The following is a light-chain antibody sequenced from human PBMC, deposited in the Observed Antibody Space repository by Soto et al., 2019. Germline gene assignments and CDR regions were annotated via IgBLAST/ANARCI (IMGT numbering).Light chain of an antibody. CDR1: SSNIGAGYD. CDR2: GNS. CDR3: QSYDSSLSGWV. Sequence: QSVLTQPPSVSGAPGQRVTISCTGSSSNIGAGYDVQWYQQLPGTAPKVLIYGNSDRPSGVPDRFSGSKSGTSASLAITGLQAEDEADYYCQSYDSSLSGWVFGGGTKLTVL. V-gene: IGLV1-40*01. J-gene: IGLJ3*02.